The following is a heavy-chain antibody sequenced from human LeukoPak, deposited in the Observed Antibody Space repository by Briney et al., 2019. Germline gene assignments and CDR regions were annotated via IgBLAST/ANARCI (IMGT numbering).Heavy chain of an antibody. CDR1: GFTFSSYS. Sequence: GDSLRLSCAASGFTFSSYSMNWVRQAPGKGLEWVSYISSGSDYIYYADSVKGRYTISRDNAKNSLYLQMNSPRAEDTAVYYCARDFSRVPDYWGQGTLVTVSS. CDR3: ARDFSRVPDY. CDR2: ISSGSDYI. J-gene: IGHJ4*02. V-gene: IGHV3-21*01. D-gene: IGHD2-2*01.